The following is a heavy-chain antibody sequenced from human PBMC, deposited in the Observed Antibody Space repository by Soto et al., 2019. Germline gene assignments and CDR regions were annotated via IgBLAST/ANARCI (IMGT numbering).Heavy chain of an antibody. J-gene: IGHJ4*01. V-gene: IGHV4-61*05. D-gene: IGHD5-12*01. CDR3: ARGYTGYVQSGLDY. CDR2: IYYSGSN. CDR1: GFGVSSTTDH. Sequence: GSLRLSCAASGFGVSSTTDHWDWIRQPPGKGLEWIGYIYYSGSNNYNPSLKSRVTISVDNAKNSLHLQMNSLRAEDTAVYYCARGYTGYVQSGLDYWGHGTLVTVSS.